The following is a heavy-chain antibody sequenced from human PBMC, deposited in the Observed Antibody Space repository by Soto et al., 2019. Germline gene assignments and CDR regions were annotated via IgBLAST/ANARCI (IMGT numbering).Heavy chain of an antibody. CDR3: AHRYGIAVAGTVPYFDY. CDR1: GFSLSTSGVG. CDR2: IYWNDDK. D-gene: IGHD6-19*01. Sequence: QITLKESGPTLVKPTQTLTLTCTFSGFSLSTSGVGVGWIRQPPGKALEWLALIYWNDDKRYSPSLKSRLTITKDTSKNQVVLTMTNMDPVDTATHYCAHRYGIAVAGTVPYFDYWGQGTLVTVSS. V-gene: IGHV2-5*01. J-gene: IGHJ4*02.